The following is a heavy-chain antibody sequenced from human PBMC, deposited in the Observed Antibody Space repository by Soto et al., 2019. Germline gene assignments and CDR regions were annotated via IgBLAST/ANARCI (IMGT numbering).Heavy chain of an antibody. J-gene: IGHJ4*02. D-gene: IGHD6-13*01. Sequence: QVQLVPSGAEVKKPGSSVKVSCKAAGGTFSSYTISWVRQSPGQGLEWMGRIIPILGIANYAQKFQGRVTITADKSTSTADMELSSLRSEDTAVYYCAIQGYRSSWYGYWGQGTLVTVAS. V-gene: IGHV1-69*02. CDR1: GGTFSSYT. CDR2: IIPILGIA. CDR3: AIQGYRSSWYGY.